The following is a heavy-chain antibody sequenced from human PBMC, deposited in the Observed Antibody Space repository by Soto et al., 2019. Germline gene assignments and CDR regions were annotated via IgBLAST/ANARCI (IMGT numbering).Heavy chain of an antibody. Sequence: QVQLVKSGAEVKKPGSSVKVSCKASGGSFKNFNFNWVRQAPGQGLEWMGGIIPMFGTADYAQRFQGRVTITADDSTSTTYMELSGLRSEDTAVYYCARDETGDSYYYYYGMDVWGQGTTVTVSS. CDR3: ARDETGDSYYYYYGMDV. V-gene: IGHV1-69*01. J-gene: IGHJ6*02. CDR2: IIPMFGTA. CDR1: GGSFKNFN. D-gene: IGHD7-27*01.